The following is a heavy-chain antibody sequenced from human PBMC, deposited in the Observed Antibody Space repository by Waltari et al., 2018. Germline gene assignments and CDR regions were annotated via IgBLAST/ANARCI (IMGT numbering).Heavy chain of an antibody. CDR2: TIPLLGMT. CDR1: GGTFSNFA. V-gene: IGHV1-69*04. Sequence: QVQLMQSGAEVKKPGSSVKVSCRASGGTFSNFAISWVRQAPGQGLEWMGGTIPLLGMTKVAERFQGRGTLTADESTNTAHMELSKLRSEDTAVYYCATGDGDIVQAFDTWGQGTKVTVSS. J-gene: IGHJ3*02. CDR3: ATGDGDIVQAFDT. D-gene: IGHD4-17*01.